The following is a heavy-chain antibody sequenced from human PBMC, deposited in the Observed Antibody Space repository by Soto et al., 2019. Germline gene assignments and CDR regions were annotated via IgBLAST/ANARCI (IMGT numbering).Heavy chain of an antibody. CDR3: ARETWYPLEYSSSSGGEDPSSGYYYIDY. J-gene: IGHJ4*02. D-gene: IGHD6-6*01. V-gene: IGHV1-69*13. CDR1: GGTFSSYA. Sequence: GASVKVSCKASGGTFSSYAISWVRQAPGQGLEWMGGIIPIFGTANYAQKFQGRVTITADESTSTAYMELSSLRSEDTAVYYCARETWYPLEYSSSSGGEDPSSGYYYIDYWGQGTLVTVSS. CDR2: IIPIFGTA.